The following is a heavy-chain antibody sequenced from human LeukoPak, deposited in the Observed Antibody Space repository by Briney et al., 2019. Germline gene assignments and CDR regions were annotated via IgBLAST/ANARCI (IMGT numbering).Heavy chain of an antibody. J-gene: IGHJ3*02. D-gene: IGHD3-22*01. V-gene: IGHV3-30*18. Sequence: GGSLRLSCAASGFTFSSYGMHWVRQAPGKGLEWVAVISYDGSNKYYADSVKGRFTISRDSSRNTLYLQMNSLRAEDTAFYYCAKDMGYYDSSGRHAFDIWGQGTMVTVSS. CDR2: ISYDGSNK. CDR1: GFTFSSYG. CDR3: AKDMGYYDSSGRHAFDI.